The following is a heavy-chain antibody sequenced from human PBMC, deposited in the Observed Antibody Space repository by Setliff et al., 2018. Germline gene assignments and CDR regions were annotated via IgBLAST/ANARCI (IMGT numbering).Heavy chain of an antibody. Sequence: ASVKVSCKASGFTFKDSIVNWVRQAPGQGLEWVGWLSPYSGNAYSAQKFQGRLTLTTDTSTTTAYMELKSLTSGDTAIYYCARLPRTVTHFDYWGQGALVTVSS. CDR1: GFTFKDSI. CDR2: LSPYSGNA. V-gene: IGHV1-18*01. D-gene: IGHD4-17*01. CDR3: ARLPRTVTHFDY. J-gene: IGHJ4*02.